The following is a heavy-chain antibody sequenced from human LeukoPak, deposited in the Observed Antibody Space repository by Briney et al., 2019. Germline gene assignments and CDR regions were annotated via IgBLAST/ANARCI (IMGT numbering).Heavy chain of an antibody. CDR2: ISGSADST. CDR1: GFTFNRYA. V-gene: IGHV3-23*01. CDR3: ARGGWPFDF. Sequence: PGGSLRLSCAASGFTFNRYAMSWVRQAPGKGLEWVSAISGSADSTYYADSVKGRFTIARDDSKNTVYLEMKSLTAEDTALYYCARGGWPFDFWGQGTLVTVSS. J-gene: IGHJ4*02. D-gene: IGHD3-10*01.